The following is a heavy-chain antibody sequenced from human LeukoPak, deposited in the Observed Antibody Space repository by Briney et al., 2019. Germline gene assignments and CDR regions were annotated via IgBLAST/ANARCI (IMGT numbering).Heavy chain of an antibody. CDR3: ARAAGVLPDYYDSSGYYGEWDY. CDR2: ISYDGSNK. V-gene: IGHV3-30*03. CDR1: GFTFSSYG. J-gene: IGHJ4*02. Sequence: AGGSLRLSCAASGFTFSSYGMHWVRQAPGKGLEWVAVISYDGSNKYYADSVKGRFTISRDNSKNTLYLQMNSLRAEDTAVYYCARAAGVLPDYYDSSGYYGEWDYWGQGTLVTVSS. D-gene: IGHD3-22*01.